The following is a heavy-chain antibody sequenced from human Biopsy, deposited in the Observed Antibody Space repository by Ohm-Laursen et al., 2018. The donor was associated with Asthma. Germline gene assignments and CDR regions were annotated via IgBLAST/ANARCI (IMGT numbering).Heavy chain of an antibody. V-gene: IGHV3-9*01. D-gene: IGHD3-22*01. CDR2: ISWSSATI. CDR1: GFKFDEYT. J-gene: IGHJ4*02. Sequence: SLRLSCAASGFKFDEYTMHWVRQAPGKGLEWVSGISWSSATIGYADSVEGRFTISRDNAKNSVFLHMDSLRPEDTAFYYCAKVRSDWVITESFDYWGQGVLVSVSS. CDR3: AKVRSDWVITESFDY.